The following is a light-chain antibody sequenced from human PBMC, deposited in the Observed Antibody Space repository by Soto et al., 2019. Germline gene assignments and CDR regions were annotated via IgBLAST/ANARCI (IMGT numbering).Light chain of an antibody. CDR2: DVS. V-gene: IGLV2-14*01. Sequence: QSALTPTSSVSGSPGQSITISVTGTSSDVGGYNYVSWYQQHPGKAPKLMIYDVSNRPSGVSNRFSGSKSGNTASLTISGLQAEDEADYYCSSYTSSSTLEYVFGTGTKVTVL. J-gene: IGLJ1*01. CDR1: SSDVGGYNY. CDR3: SSYTSSSTLEYV.